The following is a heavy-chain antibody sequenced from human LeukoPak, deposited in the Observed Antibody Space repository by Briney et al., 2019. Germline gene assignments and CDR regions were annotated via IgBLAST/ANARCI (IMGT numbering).Heavy chain of an antibody. Sequence: PGGSLRLSCAASGFTFGYYAMSWVRQTPGKGLEWVSHIIGSVPSTFYAESVKGRFTISRDNSKNTLYLQMNSLRADDTAVYYCVKGGYDYVEVGYFDYWGQGVLVTVSS. V-gene: IGHV3-23*01. CDR3: VKGGYDYVEVGYFDY. J-gene: IGHJ4*02. CDR1: GFTFGYYA. CDR2: IIGSVPST. D-gene: IGHD3-16*01.